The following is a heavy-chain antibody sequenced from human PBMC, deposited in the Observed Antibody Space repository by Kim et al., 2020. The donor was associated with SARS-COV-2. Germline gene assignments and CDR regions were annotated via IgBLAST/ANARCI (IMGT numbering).Heavy chain of an antibody. Sequence: SETLSLTCTVSGGSISSYYWSWIRQPPGKGLEWIGYIYYSGSTNYNPSLKSRVPISVDTSKNQFSLKLSSVTAADTAVYYCARATVTTETYYYYYYGMDVWGQGTTVTVSS. CDR1: GGSISSYY. CDR2: IYYSGST. CDR3: ARATVTTETYYYYYYGMDV. J-gene: IGHJ6*02. V-gene: IGHV4-59*13. D-gene: IGHD4-17*01.